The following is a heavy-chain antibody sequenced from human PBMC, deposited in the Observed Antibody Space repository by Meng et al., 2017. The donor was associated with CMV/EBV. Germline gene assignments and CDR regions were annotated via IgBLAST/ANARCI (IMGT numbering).Heavy chain of an antibody. D-gene: IGHD1-14*01. V-gene: IGHV4-59*01. CDR3: ARGGGGRTNRGMDV. CDR2: IYYSGST. CDR1: GGSISSNY. J-gene: IGHJ6*02. Sequence: GSLRLSCTVSGGSISSNYWSWIRQPPGKGLEWIGYIYYSGSTNYNPSLKSRVTISVDTSKNQYSLKLSSVTAADTAVYYCARGGGGRTNRGMDVWGQGTTVTVSS.